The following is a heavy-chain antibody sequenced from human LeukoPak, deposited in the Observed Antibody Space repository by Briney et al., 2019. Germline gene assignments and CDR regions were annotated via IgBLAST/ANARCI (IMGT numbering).Heavy chain of an antibody. D-gene: IGHD6-25*01. Sequence: PGGSLRLSCAASGFTFSSHSMNWVRQAPGKGLEWVSYISSSSSTIYYADSVKGRFTFSRDNAKNSLYLQMNSLRAEDTAVYYCARSGSNLGAFDIWGQGTMVTVSS. CDR1: GFTFSSHS. CDR3: ARSGSNLGAFDI. CDR2: ISSSSSTI. V-gene: IGHV3-48*04. J-gene: IGHJ3*02.